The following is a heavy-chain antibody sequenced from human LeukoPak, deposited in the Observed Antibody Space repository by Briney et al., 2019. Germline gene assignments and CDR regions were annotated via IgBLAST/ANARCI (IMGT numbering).Heavy chain of an antibody. Sequence: QAGGSLRLSCAASGFIFDDYGMSWVRQAPGKGLEWVSGINWNGGSTGYADSVKGRFTISRDNAKNSLYLQMNSLRAEDTALYYCARDMGGDYDYYYYYMDVWGKGTTVTVSS. D-gene: IGHD4-17*01. CDR1: GFIFDDYG. V-gene: IGHV3-20*04. CDR2: INWNGGST. J-gene: IGHJ6*03. CDR3: ARDMGGDYDYYYYYMDV.